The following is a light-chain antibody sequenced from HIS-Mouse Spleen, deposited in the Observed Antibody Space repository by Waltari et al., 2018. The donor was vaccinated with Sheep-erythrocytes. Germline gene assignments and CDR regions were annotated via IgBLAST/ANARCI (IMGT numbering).Light chain of an antibody. Sequence: QSALTQPASVSGSPGQSITISCTGTSSAVGGYNSVSWYQQHPGKAPKLMIYDVSKRPSGVPDRFSGSKSGNTASLTISGLQAEDEADYYCCSYAGSYNHVFATGTKVTVL. V-gene: IGLV2-11*01. CDR2: DVS. CDR1: SSAVGGYNS. CDR3: CSYAGSYNHV. J-gene: IGLJ1*01.